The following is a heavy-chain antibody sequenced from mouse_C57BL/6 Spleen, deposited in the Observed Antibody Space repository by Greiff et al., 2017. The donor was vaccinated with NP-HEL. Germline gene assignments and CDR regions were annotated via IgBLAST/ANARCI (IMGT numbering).Heavy chain of an antibody. J-gene: IGHJ3*01. D-gene: IGHD1-1*01. CDR3: ARRYYYGSSWFAY. CDR1: GYTFTSYW. Sequence: QVHVKQPGAELVMPGASVKLSCKASGYTFTSYWMHWVKQRPGQGLEWIGEIDPSDSYTNYNQKFKGKSTLTVDKSSSTAYMQLSSLTSEDSAVYYCARRYYYGSSWFAYWGQGTLVTVSA. CDR2: IDPSDSYT. V-gene: IGHV1-69*01.